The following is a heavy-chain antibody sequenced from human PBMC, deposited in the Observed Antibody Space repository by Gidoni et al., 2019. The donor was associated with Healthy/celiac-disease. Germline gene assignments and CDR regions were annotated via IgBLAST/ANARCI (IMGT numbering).Heavy chain of an antibody. CDR2: IKQDGSEK. Sequence: EVQLVESGGGLVQPGGSLRLSCAASGFTFSSYWMSWVRQAPGKGLEWVANIKQDGSEKYYVDSVKGRFTISRDNAKNSLYLQMNSLRAEDTAVYYCARDRSNSLIAVAALGDYGMDVWGQGTTVTVSS. V-gene: IGHV3-7*01. CDR3: ARDRSNSLIAVAALGDYGMDV. D-gene: IGHD6-19*01. CDR1: GFTFSSYW. J-gene: IGHJ6*02.